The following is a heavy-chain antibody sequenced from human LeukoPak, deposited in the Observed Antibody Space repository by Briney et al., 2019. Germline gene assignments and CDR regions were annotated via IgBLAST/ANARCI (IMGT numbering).Heavy chain of an antibody. Sequence: PGGSLRLSCAASGFTFSSYGMHWVRQAPGKGLEWVAVISYDGSNKYYADSVKGRFTISRDNSKNTLYLQMNSLRAEDTAVYYCANSRGYDYVWGSIDYWGQGTLVTVSS. V-gene: IGHV3-30*18. CDR3: ANSRGYDYVWGSIDY. CDR1: GFTFSSYG. D-gene: IGHD3-16*01. J-gene: IGHJ4*02. CDR2: ISYDGSNK.